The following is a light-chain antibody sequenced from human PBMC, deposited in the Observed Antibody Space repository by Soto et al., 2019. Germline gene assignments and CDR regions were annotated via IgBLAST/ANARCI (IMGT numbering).Light chain of an antibody. CDR2: GVS. CDR3: CSYAGSSTFVV. CDR1: SSDVWTYNL. Sequence: QAVVTQPASVSGSPGQSITISCTGTSSDVWTYNLVSWYQQHPDKAPKLVIYGVSKRPSGVSNRFSGSKSGNTASLTISGLQAEDEADYYCCSYAGSSTFVVFGGGTKLTVL. J-gene: IGLJ2*01. V-gene: IGLV2-23*02.